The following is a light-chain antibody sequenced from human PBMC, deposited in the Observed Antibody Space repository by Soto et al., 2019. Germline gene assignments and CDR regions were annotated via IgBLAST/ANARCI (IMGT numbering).Light chain of an antibody. CDR1: QSISSY. Sequence: DIQMTQSPSSLSASVGDRVTITCRASQSISSYLNWYQQKPGKAPKLLIYAASSLQSGVPSRFSGSGSGTEFTLTISSLKPEDFATYYCQQSYSTQYTFGQGTKLEIK. J-gene: IGKJ2*01. V-gene: IGKV1-39*01. CDR2: AAS. CDR3: QQSYSTQYT.